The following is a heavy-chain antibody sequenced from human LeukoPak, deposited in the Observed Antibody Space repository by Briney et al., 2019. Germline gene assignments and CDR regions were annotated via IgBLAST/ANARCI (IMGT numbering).Heavy chain of an antibody. CDR3: SRVGFRGRTHWEY. D-gene: IGHD1-26*01. V-gene: IGHV3-48*04. Sequence: PPGGSLRLSCAASGFSFSLYNMNWVRQAPGKGLEWVSYIGSRGGTIYYADSVKGRFTVSRDNDKKSLYLQMDRLRVEDTAVYFCSRVGFRGRTHWEYWGQGTLVTVSS. CDR1: GFSFSLYN. CDR2: IGSRGGTI. J-gene: IGHJ4*02.